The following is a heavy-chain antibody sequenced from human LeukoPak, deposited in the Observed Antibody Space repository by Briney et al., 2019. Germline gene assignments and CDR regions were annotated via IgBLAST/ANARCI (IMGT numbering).Heavy chain of an antibody. V-gene: IGHV4-4*07. CDR1: GDSISSYY. D-gene: IGHD6-13*01. CDR2: IYTSGRT. J-gene: IGHJ4*02. Sequence: SETLSLTCTVSGDSISSYYWSWIRQPAGKGLEWIGRIYTSGRTNYNLSLKSRVSMSVDTSKNQFSLRLKSVTAADTAVYYCARLINKPIAATGTGPFDHWGQGTLVTVSS. CDR3: ARLINKPIAATGTGPFDH.